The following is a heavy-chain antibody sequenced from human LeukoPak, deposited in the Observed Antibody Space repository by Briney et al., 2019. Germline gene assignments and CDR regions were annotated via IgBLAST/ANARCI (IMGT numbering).Heavy chain of an antibody. CDR1: GFTFSNYA. J-gene: IGHJ6*02. D-gene: IGHD6-19*01. Sequence: GGSLRLSCAASGFTFSNYAMNWVRQAPGKGREWVAVISYDGSNKYYADSVKGRFTISRDNSENTLYLQMNSLRAEDTAVYYCARAVAGFYGMDVWGQGTTVTVSS. CDR2: ISYDGSNK. CDR3: ARAVAGFYGMDV. V-gene: IGHV3-30*14.